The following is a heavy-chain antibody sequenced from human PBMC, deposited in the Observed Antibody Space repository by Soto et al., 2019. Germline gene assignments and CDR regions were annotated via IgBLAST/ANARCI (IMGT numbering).Heavy chain of an antibody. CDR2: IIPIFGTR. V-gene: IGHV1-69*06. J-gene: IGHJ4*01. CDR1: GGTFNSHV. Sequence: SVKVSCKASGGTFNSHVFNWVRQAPGQGLEWMGGIIPIFGTRNHAQKFQGRVTISADKSTRTVYLELSSLTSDDTDVYYCTRDLEFRDDNIYHLGYPGRGPPVTVS. D-gene: IGHD1-1*01. CDR3: TRDLEFRDDNIYHLGY.